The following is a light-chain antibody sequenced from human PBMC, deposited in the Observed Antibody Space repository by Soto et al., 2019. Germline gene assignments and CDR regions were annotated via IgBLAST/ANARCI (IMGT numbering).Light chain of an antibody. CDR1: SSDVGGYNY. CDR3: NSFTSFHTGV. V-gene: IGLV2-14*01. Sequence: QSALTQPASVSGSPGQSITISCTGTSSDVGGYNYVSWYQQHPGKAPKLMIYEVSNRPSGVSNRFSGSKSGNTASLTISGLQAEDEADYYCNSFTSFHTGVFGNGTKLTVL. CDR2: EVS. J-gene: IGLJ1*01.